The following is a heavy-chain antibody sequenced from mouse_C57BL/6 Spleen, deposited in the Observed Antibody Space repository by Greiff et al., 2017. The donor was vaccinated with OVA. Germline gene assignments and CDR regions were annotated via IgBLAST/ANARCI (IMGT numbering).Heavy chain of an antibody. J-gene: IGHJ2*01. CDR1: GYTFTSYW. CDR3: ARQGITTVYFDY. Sequence: QVQLQQPGAELVKPGASVKMSCKASGYTFTSYWITWVKQRPGQGLEWIGDIYPGSGSTNYNEKFKSKATLTVDTSSSTAYMQLSSLTSEDSAVYYCARQGITTVYFDYWGKGTTLTVSS. CDR2: IYPGSGST. V-gene: IGHV1-55*01. D-gene: IGHD1-1*01.